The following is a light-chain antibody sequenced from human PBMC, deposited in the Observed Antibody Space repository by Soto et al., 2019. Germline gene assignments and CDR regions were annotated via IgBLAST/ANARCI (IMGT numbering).Light chain of an antibody. CDR3: QTYDSSLSGLYV. V-gene: IGLV1-40*01. J-gene: IGLJ1*01. CDR2: GNT. CDR1: SSNIGAGSD. Sequence: QLVLTQPPSISGAPGQRVTISCTGSSSNIGAGSDVHWNHQLPGTAPKLLIYGNTNRPSGVPDRFSGSKSGTSASLAIAGLQTEDEGDYYCQTYDSSLSGLYVFGTGTKLTVL.